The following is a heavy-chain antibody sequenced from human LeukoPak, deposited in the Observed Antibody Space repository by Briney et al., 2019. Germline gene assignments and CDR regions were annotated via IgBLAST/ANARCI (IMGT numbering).Heavy chain of an antibody. V-gene: IGHV1-69*13. J-gene: IGHJ6*02. CDR2: IIPIFGTA. Sequence: SVKVSCKASGGTFSSYAISWVRQAPGQGLEWMGGIIPIFGTANYAQKFQGRVTITADESTSTAYMELSSLRSEDTAVYYCACRILTGYYKYYGMDVWGQGTTVTVSS. CDR3: ACRILTGYYKYYGMDV. CDR1: GGTFSSYA. D-gene: IGHD3-9*01.